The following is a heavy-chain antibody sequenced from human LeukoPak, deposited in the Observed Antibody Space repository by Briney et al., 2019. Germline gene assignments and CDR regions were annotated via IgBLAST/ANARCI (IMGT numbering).Heavy chain of an antibody. J-gene: IGHJ5*02. Sequence: PSETLSLTCTVSGGSISSSSYYWGWIRQPPGKGLEWIGSIYYRGTTYYNPSLKSRVTISVDTSKNQFSLNMSSVTAADTAVYYCARSPQWLLSSSNWFDPWGQGTLVPVSS. CDR2: IYYRGTT. CDR3: ARSPQWLLSSSNWFDP. V-gene: IGHV4-39*01. D-gene: IGHD3-3*01. CDR1: GGSISSSSYY.